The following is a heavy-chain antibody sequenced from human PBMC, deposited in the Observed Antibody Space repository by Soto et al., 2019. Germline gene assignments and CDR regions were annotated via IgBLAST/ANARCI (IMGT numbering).Heavy chain of an antibody. CDR1: GFTFSYYP. CDR2: ISYDGSNK. V-gene: IGHV3-30*04. D-gene: IGHD5-12*01. J-gene: IGHJ6*02. CDR3: ARVPGDMVSILYIYTPDGREPLSDVDV. Sequence: QMQLVESGGGAVQPGRSLRLSCAASGFTFSYYPMHWVRQAPGKGLEWVAVISYDGSNKYYADSVKGRFTISRDNSKKTVYLQLNRMRGEDTAVYYCARVPGDMVSILYIYTPDGREPLSDVDVWGQGTTVTVSS.